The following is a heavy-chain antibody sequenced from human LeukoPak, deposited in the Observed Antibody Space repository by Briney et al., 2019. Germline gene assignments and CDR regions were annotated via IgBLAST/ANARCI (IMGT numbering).Heavy chain of an antibody. CDR3: ASSSVLRYFDWLPMPFDY. Sequence: SETLPLTCAVYGGSFSGYYWSWIRQPPGKGLEWIGYIYYSGSTNYNPSLKSRVTISVDTSKNQFSLKLSSVTAADTAVYYCASSSVLRYFDWLPMPFDYWGQGTLVTVSS. D-gene: IGHD3-9*01. V-gene: IGHV4-59*01. CDR1: GGSFSGYY. J-gene: IGHJ4*02. CDR2: IYYSGST.